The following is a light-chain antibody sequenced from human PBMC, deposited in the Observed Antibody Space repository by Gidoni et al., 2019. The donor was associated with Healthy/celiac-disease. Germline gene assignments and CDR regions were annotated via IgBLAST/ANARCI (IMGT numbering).Light chain of an antibody. J-gene: IGLJ2*01. V-gene: IGLV3-1*01. Sequence: SYELTQVPSVSVSPGQTASITCSGDKLGDKYACWYQQKPGQSPVLVIYQDNKRPSGIPERFSGSNSGNTATLTISGTQAMDEDDYYCKVWGRNTVVLGGGTKLTVL. CDR2: QDN. CDR1: KLGDKY. CDR3: KVWGRNTVV.